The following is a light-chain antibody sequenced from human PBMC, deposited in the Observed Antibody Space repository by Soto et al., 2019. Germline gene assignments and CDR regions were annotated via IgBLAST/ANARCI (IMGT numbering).Light chain of an antibody. CDR2: GTS. CDR3: QQYGSSPRT. Sequence: EFGLTQSPGTLSLSPGERATLSCRASQTVRNNYLAWYQQKPGQAPRLLIYGTSNRATGIPDRFSGSGSGTDFSLTISSLEPGDLAVYYCQQYGSSPRTFGQGTKVDIK. J-gene: IGKJ1*01. CDR1: QTVRNNY. V-gene: IGKV3-20*01.